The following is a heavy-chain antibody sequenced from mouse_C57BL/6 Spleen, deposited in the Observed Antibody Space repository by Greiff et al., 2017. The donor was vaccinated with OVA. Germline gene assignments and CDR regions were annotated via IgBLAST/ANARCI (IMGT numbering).Heavy chain of an antibody. CDR1: GYTFTDYE. CDR2: IDPETGGT. J-gene: IGHJ4*01. D-gene: IGHD2-3*01. Sequence: QVQLKQSGAELVRPGASVTLSCKASGYTFTDYEMHWVKQTPVHGLEWIGAIDPETGGTAYNQKFKGKAILTADKSSSTAYMELRSLTSEDSAVYYCTKGADGYYRYYAMDYWGQGTSVTVSS. CDR3: TKGADGYYRYYAMDY. V-gene: IGHV1-15*01.